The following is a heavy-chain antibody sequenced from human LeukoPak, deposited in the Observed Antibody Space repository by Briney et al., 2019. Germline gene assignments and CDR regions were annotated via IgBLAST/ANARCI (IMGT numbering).Heavy chain of an antibody. D-gene: IGHD1-14*01. V-gene: IGHV3-48*01. J-gene: IGHJ6*02. CDR1: GFTFSSYS. CDR3: ARDPRNLFYCYGMDV. Sequence: GGSLRLSCAASGFTFSSYSMTWVRQAPGKGLEWVSYISSSSSTIYSADSVKGRFTISRDNAKNSLYLQMNSLRAEDTAVYYCARDPRNLFYCYGMDVWGQGTTVTVSS. CDR2: ISSSSSTI.